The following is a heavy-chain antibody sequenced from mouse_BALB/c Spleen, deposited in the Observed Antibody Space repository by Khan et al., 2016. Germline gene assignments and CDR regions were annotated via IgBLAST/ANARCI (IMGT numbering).Heavy chain of an antibody. CDR2: INPGSGGS. V-gene: IGHV1-54*01. D-gene: IGHD2-2*01. Sequence: VQLKQSGAELVRPGTSVKVSCKASGYAFTNYLIEWVKQRPGQGLEWIGVINPGSGGSNYTEKFKGKAALTADISSSTAYMQLSSLTSDDSAVYFCARSDGYDVGYAYWGQGTLVTVSA. J-gene: IGHJ3*01. CDR3: ARSDGYDVGYAY. CDR1: GYAFTNYL.